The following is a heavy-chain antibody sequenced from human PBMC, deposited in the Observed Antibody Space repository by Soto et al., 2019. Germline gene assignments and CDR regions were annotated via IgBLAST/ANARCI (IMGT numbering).Heavy chain of an antibody. Sequence: ASVKVSCKASGYTFTSYAMHWVRQAPGQRLEWMGWINAGNGNTKYSQKSQGRVTFTRDTSASTAYMELSSLRSEDTAVYYCAISFVGHSWENFDYWGQGTLVTVSS. D-gene: IGHD6-13*01. V-gene: IGHV1-3*01. J-gene: IGHJ4*02. CDR1: GYTFTSYA. CDR3: AISFVGHSWENFDY. CDR2: INAGNGNT.